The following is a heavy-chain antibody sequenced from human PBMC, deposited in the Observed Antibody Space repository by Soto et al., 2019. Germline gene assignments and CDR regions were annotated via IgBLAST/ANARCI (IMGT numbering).Heavy chain of an antibody. CDR2: IYWDNDK. J-gene: IGHJ6*01. V-gene: IGHV2-5*02. CDR1: GFSLNTTAVG. CDR3: ANREVDVYVWGSYKDDFYT. D-gene: IGHD3-16*01. Sequence: PTLVSPTQNLTLTCTFPGFSLNTTAVGVGWIRQPPGKALEWLALIYWDNDKRYNPSLKTRLTITKDTSKNQVVLKMTNMDPVDTATYFGANREVDVYVWGSYKDDFYTWGPRTTVTLAS.